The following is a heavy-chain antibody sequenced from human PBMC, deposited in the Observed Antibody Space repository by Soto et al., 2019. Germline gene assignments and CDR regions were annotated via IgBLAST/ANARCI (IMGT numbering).Heavy chain of an antibody. Sequence: GGSLRLSCAASGFTVSSNYMSWVRQAPGKGLEWVSVIYSGGSTYYADSVKGRFTISRDNSKNTLYLQMNSLRAEDTAVYYCARDLRYFDWPKSYWGQGTLVTVSS. D-gene: IGHD3-9*01. V-gene: IGHV3-66*01. CDR2: IYSGGST. CDR3: ARDLRYFDWPKSY. CDR1: GFTVSSNY. J-gene: IGHJ4*02.